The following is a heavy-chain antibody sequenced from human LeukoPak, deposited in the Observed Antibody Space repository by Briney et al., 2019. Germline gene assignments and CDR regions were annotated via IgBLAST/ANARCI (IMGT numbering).Heavy chain of an antibody. Sequence: GGSLRLSCAASGFTFSSYSMNWVRQAPGKGLEWVSSISSSSYIYYADSVKGRFTISRDNAKNSLYLQMNSLRAEDTAVYYCAIKPGIIAAAGTSSYGMDVWGQGTTVTVSS. V-gene: IGHV3-21*01. CDR2: ISSSSYI. J-gene: IGHJ6*02. CDR1: GFTFSSYS. CDR3: AIKPGIIAAAGTSSYGMDV. D-gene: IGHD6-13*01.